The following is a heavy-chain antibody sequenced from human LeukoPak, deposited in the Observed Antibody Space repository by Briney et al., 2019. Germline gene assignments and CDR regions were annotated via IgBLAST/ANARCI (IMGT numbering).Heavy chain of an antibody. CDR1: GFTFTSYS. CDR2: ISAGSSYI. D-gene: IGHD1-26*01. Sequence: GGSLRLSCAASGFTFTSYSMNWVRQAPGKGLEWVSSISAGSSYIYYTDSVRGRFTISRDNAKSSLYLQMSSLRAEDTAVYYCARDVRSGSYYDDAFDIWGQETMVTVSS. V-gene: IGHV3-21*01. J-gene: IGHJ3*02. CDR3: ARDVRSGSYYDDAFDI.